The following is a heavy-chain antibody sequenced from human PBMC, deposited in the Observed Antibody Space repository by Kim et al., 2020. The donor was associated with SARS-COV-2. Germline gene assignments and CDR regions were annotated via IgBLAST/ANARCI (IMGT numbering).Heavy chain of an antibody. D-gene: IGHD1-26*01. Sequence: WGSLRLSCAASGFTFSDYYMSWIRQAPGKGLEWVSYISISSSYTNYTDSLKGRFTISRDNAKNSLYLQMNSLRAEDTAVYYCARKVGVTRAAVDVWGQGTTVTVSS. CDR2: ISISSSYT. J-gene: IGHJ6*02. CDR3: ARKVGVTRAAVDV. V-gene: IGHV3-11*06. CDR1: GFTFSDYY.